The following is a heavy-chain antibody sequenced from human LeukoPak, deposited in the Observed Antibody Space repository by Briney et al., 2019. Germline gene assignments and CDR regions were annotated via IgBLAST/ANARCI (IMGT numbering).Heavy chain of an antibody. J-gene: IGHJ4*02. Sequence: GGSLKLSCAASGFTFSSYGMHWVRQAPGKGLGWVAVISYDGSNKYYADSVKGRFTISRDNSKNTLYLQMNSLRAEDTAVYYCAKGERVYYDSSGYYTSPFDYWGQGTLVTVSS. CDR1: GFTFSSYG. CDR2: ISYDGSNK. CDR3: AKGERVYYDSSGYYTSPFDY. V-gene: IGHV3-30*18. D-gene: IGHD3-22*01.